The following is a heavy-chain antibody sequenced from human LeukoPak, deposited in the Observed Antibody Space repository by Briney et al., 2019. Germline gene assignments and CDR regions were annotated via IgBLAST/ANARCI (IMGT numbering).Heavy chain of an antibody. CDR3: ARGADTWYYYDSSGSNYDY. D-gene: IGHD3-22*01. Sequence: ASVKVSCKASGYTFTGYYMHWVRQAPGQGLEWMGWINPNSGGTNYAQKFQGRVTMTRDTSISTAYMELSRLRSDDTAVYYCARGADTWYYYDSSGSNYDYWGQGTLVTVSS. J-gene: IGHJ4*02. CDR2: INPNSGGT. V-gene: IGHV1-2*02. CDR1: GYTFTGYY.